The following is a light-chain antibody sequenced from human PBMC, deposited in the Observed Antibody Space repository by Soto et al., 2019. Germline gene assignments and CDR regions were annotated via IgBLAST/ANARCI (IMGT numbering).Light chain of an antibody. Sequence: DIQMTQSPSSLAASVGDRVTITCRASQGIIDYLAWYPQKPGKAPKLLIYAASTLQSGVPSRFSGSGAGTDFTLTITSLQPEDVATYYCQKYNSAPRTFGQGTKVEIK. CDR2: AAS. CDR1: QGIIDY. V-gene: IGKV1-27*01. CDR3: QKYNSAPRT. J-gene: IGKJ1*01.